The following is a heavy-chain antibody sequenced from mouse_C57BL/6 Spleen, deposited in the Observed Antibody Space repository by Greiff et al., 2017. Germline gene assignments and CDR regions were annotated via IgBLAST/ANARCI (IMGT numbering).Heavy chain of an antibody. V-gene: IGHV1-64*01. J-gene: IGHJ2*01. CDR1: GYTFTSYW. Sequence: QVQLQQPGAELVKPGASVKLSCKASGYTFTSYWMHWVKQRPGQGLEWIGMIHPNSGSTNYNEKFKSKATLTVDKSSSTAYMQLSSLTSEDSAVXYCARGGYYGSSYFDYWGQGTTLTVSS. CDR2: IHPNSGST. CDR3: ARGGYYGSSYFDY. D-gene: IGHD1-1*01.